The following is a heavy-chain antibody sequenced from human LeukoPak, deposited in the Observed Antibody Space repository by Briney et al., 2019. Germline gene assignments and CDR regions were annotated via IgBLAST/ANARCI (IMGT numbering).Heavy chain of an antibody. CDR2: IIPIFGTA. Sequence: SVKVSCKASGGTFSSYAISWVRQAPGQGLEWMGRIIPIFGTANYAQKFQGRVTITTDESTSTAYMELSSLRSEDTAVYYCARVARDHCSSTSCQAHFDYWGQGTLVTVSS. CDR1: GGTFSSYA. CDR3: ARVARDHCSSTSCQAHFDY. D-gene: IGHD2-2*01. V-gene: IGHV1-69*05. J-gene: IGHJ4*02.